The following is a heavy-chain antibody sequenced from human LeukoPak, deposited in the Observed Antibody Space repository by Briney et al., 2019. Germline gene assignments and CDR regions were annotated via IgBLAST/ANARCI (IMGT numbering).Heavy chain of an antibody. CDR1: GGSISSFGYY. CDR2: IYYSGSS. V-gene: IGHV4-39*07. D-gene: IGHD2-15*01. Sequence: SETLSLTCTVSGGSISSFGYYWAWIRQPPGKGLEYIGNIYYSGSSYYNPSLKSRVTLSVDAAKNQFSLKLSSVTAADTAVYYCASRGRNCSGGSCYPAMDVWSKGTTVTVSS. J-gene: IGHJ6*04. CDR3: ASRGRNCSGGSCYPAMDV.